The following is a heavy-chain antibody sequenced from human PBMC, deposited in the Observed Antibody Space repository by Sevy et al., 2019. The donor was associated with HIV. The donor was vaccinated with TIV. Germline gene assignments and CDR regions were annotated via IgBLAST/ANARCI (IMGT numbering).Heavy chain of an antibody. CDR1: AYTFTTHW. V-gene: IGHV5-51*01. D-gene: IGHD6-19*01. Sequence: GESLKTSCKGSAYTFTTHWIGWVRQVPGKGLEWMGIMSPGDSDPRYSPSFQGQVTMSVDKSVSTAYLQWHSLETSDTAIYYCARLDSYSIGWSPRYYFDYGGQGTLVTVSS. J-gene: IGHJ4*02. CDR3: ARLDSYSIGWSPRYYFDY. CDR2: MSPGDSDP.